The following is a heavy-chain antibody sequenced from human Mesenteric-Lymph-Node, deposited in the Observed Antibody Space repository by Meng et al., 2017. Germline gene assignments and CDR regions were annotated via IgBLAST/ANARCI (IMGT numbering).Heavy chain of an antibody. D-gene: IGHD6-25*01. Sequence: GSLRLSCTVSGDSITGYFWTWIRQPPGKGLEWIGYIRYSGTTTYNPSLRSRVSMSVDSSNNQFSLSLSSVTAADTATYYCARVLSEMGLSGYSFDYWGHGALVTVSS. J-gene: IGHJ4*01. CDR3: ARVLSEMGLSGYSFDY. CDR1: GDSITGYF. V-gene: IGHV4-59*01. CDR2: IRYSGTT.